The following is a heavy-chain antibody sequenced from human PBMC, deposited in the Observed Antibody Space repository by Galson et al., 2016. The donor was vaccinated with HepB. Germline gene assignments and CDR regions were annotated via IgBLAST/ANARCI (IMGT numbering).Heavy chain of an antibody. CDR1: GASVSRTGHY. CDR3: TRAADYGDYGQGRDV. D-gene: IGHD4-17*01. J-gene: IGHJ6*02. Sequence: SETLSLTCTVSGASVSRTGHYWNWLRQPPGKGLEWIGCIYDSGRTTYNPSLQSRVTMSRDTSKKQFSLNLRSVTAADTAVYYFTRAADYGDYGQGRDVWGHGPMVIVSS. V-gene: IGHV4-61*08. CDR2: IYDSGRT.